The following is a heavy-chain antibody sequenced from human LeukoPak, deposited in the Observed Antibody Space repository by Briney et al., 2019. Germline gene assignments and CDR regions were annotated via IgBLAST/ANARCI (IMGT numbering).Heavy chain of an antibody. Sequence: PSETLSLTCAVYGGSFSGYYWSWIRQPPGKGLEWIGEINHSGSTNYNPSLKSRVTISVDTSKNQFSLKRSSVTAADTAVYYCARIYGDYDYWGQGTLVTVSS. CDR3: ARIYGDYDY. CDR2: INHSGST. D-gene: IGHD4-17*01. V-gene: IGHV4-34*01. CDR1: GGSFSGYY. J-gene: IGHJ4*02.